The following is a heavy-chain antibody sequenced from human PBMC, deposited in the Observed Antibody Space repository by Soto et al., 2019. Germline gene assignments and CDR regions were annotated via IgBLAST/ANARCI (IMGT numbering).Heavy chain of an antibody. CDR1: GGSVNSGSDY. Sequence: QVQLQESGPGLVKASETLSLTCSVSGGSVNSGSDYWTWMRQPPGKGLEWIGYMFSSGSTSYNPSRKRRATISLDTSKNQFSLKLRSVTAADTAVYFCARAGDCSGGSCWGNFDYWGQGTLVTVSS. J-gene: IGHJ4*02. V-gene: IGHV4-61*01. D-gene: IGHD2-15*01. CDR3: ARAGDCSGGSCWGNFDY. CDR2: MFSSGST.